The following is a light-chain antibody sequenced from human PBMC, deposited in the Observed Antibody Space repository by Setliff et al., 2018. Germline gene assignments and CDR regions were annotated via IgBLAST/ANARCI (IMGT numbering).Light chain of an antibody. CDR1: SSDIENTY. CDR2: DNS. J-gene: IGLJ3*02. CDR3: GTWDRTLWV. Sequence: QSVLTQPPSVSAAPGQKVTISCSGSSSDIENTYMFWYQQLPGTAPKLLIYDNSKRPSGVPDRFSGSKSGTSATLDITGLQTGDEADYYCGTWDRTLWVFGGGTKVTVL. V-gene: IGLV1-51*01.